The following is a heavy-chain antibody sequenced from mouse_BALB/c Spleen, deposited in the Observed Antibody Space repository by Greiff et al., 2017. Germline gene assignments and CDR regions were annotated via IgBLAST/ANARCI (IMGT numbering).Heavy chain of an antibody. CDR3: ARHDGYYWYFDV. CDR2: INSDGGST. Sequence: EVKLQESGGGLVQPGESLKLSCESTEYEFPSHDMSWVRKTPEKRLELVAAINSDGGSTYYPDTMERRFIISRDNTKKTLYLQMSSLMSEDTALYYCARHDGYYWYFDVWGAGTTVTVSS. V-gene: IGHV5-2*01. J-gene: IGHJ1*01. D-gene: IGHD2-3*01. CDR1: EYEFPSHD.